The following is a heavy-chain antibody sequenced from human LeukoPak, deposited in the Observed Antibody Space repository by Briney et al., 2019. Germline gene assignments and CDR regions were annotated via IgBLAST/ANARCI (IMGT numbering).Heavy chain of an antibody. J-gene: IGHJ4*02. CDR3: ARGYSYGNQYLDY. Sequence: AGGSLGLSCAASGFTFSSYSMNWVRQAPGKGLEWVSSISSSSSYIYYADSVKGRFTISRDNAKNSLYLQMNSLRAEDTAVYYCARGYSYGNQYLDYWGQGTLVTVSS. V-gene: IGHV3-21*01. CDR2: ISSSSSYI. D-gene: IGHD5-18*01. CDR1: GFTFSSYS.